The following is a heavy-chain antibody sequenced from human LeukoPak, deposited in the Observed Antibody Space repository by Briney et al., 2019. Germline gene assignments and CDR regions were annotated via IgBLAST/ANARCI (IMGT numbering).Heavy chain of an antibody. V-gene: IGHV3-21*01. D-gene: IGHD2-15*01. CDR1: LFTFSSYT. CDR3: AGDLSSQAALDY. J-gene: IGHJ4*02. Sequence: GGALGLSSAASLFTFSSYTLYSVRETLRNRLKWVSSIRAASSDIYYTESVKGRFYISRDNAKNSLYLQMNSLRAEDTAVYYCAGDLSSQAALDYWGQATLVTASS. CDR2: IRAASSDI.